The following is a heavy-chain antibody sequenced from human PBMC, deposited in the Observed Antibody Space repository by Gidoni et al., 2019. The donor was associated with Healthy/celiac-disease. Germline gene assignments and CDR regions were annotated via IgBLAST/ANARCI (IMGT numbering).Heavy chain of an antibody. Sequence: QVQLVQSGAEVKKPGASVKVSCKASGYTFTGYYMHWVRQAPGQGLEWMGWINPNSGGTNYAQKFQGRVTMTRDTSISTAYMERSRLRSDDTAVYYCATLSSSLTYYYYGMDVWGQGTTVTVSS. CDR3: ATLSSSLTYYYYGMDV. CDR1: GYTFTGYY. D-gene: IGHD6-13*01. J-gene: IGHJ6*02. CDR2: INPNSGGT. V-gene: IGHV1-2*02.